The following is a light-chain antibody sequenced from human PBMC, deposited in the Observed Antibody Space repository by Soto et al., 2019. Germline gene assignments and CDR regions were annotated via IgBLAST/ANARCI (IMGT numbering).Light chain of an antibody. CDR2: ENN. Sequence: QSVLTQPPSVSGAPGRRVTIYCTGSSSNIGADYDVHWYQQLPGTAPKLLIFENNNRPSGVPDRFSGSKSGTSASLAITGLQAEDEADYYCQSFDSSLSVVVFGGGTKVTVL. V-gene: IGLV1-40*01. CDR1: SSNIGADYD. J-gene: IGLJ2*01. CDR3: QSFDSSLSVVV.